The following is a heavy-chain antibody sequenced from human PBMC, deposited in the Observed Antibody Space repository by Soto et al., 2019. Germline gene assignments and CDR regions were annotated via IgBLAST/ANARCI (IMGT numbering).Heavy chain of an antibody. J-gene: IGHJ6*02. CDR2: INAYNGDT. CDR1: GYTFTSYG. D-gene: IGHD2-21*02. V-gene: IGHV1-18*01. Sequence: QVQLVQSGAEVKKPGASVKVSCKASGYTFTSYGISWVRPAPGQGLEWMGWINAYNGDTNYAQKFQGRVPMTTDTSTSTADMELRSLRADDTAGYYCAREEYGGDSGLYAMDVWGQGTTVTVSS. CDR3: AREEYGGDSGLYAMDV.